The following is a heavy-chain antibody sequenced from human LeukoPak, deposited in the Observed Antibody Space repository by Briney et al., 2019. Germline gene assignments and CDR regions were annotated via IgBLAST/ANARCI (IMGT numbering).Heavy chain of an antibody. CDR3: AKSQRSPGPHGMDV. CDR1: GFTVSSNY. Sequence: GGSLRLSCAASGFTVSSNYMSWVRQAPGEGLEWVSALYSGGTTYYADSVKGRFTISRDNSKNTVYLQMNSLTAEDTAVYYCAKSQRSPGPHGMDVWGQGTTVTVSS. D-gene: IGHD5-18*01. V-gene: IGHV3-66*02. CDR2: LYSGGTT. J-gene: IGHJ6*02.